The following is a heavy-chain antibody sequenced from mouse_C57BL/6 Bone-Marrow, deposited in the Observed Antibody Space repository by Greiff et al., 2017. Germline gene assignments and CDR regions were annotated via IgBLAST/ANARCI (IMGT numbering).Heavy chain of an antibody. CDR1: GYTFTSYW. CDR3: ARPLYYGSSRRLAWFAY. Sequence: QVQLQQPGAELVKPGASVQMSCKASGYTFTSYWITWVKQRPGQGLAWIGDIYPGSGSTNYNEKFKSKATLTVDTSSSTAYMQLSSLTSEDSAVYYCARPLYYGSSRRLAWFAYWGQGTLGTVSA. D-gene: IGHD1-1*01. J-gene: IGHJ3*01. V-gene: IGHV1-55*01. CDR2: IYPGSGST.